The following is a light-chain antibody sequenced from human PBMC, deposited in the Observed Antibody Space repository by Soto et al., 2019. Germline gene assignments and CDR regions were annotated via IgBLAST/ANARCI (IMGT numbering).Light chain of an antibody. Sequence: EIGLTQSPATLSLSTGERATLSCRASQSVSSYLAWYQQKPGQAPRLLIYDASNRATGIPARFSGSGSGTDFTLTISSLEPEDFAVYYCQQRSNWPPFTFGQGTRLEIK. CDR2: DAS. CDR1: QSVSSY. J-gene: IGKJ5*01. CDR3: QQRSNWPPFT. V-gene: IGKV3-11*01.